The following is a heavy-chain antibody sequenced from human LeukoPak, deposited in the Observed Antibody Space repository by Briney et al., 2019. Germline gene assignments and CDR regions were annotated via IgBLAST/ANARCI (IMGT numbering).Heavy chain of an antibody. CDR3: AKGTSGNYDSSLDY. CDR2: ISGDGGRT. Sequence: LPGGSLRLSCAGSGFTFDDYAMHRVRQAPGKGLEWVSLISGDGGRTDYADSVKGRFTISRDNSKNSLYLQMNSLRSEDTALYYCAKGTSGNYDSSLDYWGQGTLVTVSS. J-gene: IGHJ4*02. V-gene: IGHV3-43*02. D-gene: IGHD1-26*01. CDR1: GFTFDDYA.